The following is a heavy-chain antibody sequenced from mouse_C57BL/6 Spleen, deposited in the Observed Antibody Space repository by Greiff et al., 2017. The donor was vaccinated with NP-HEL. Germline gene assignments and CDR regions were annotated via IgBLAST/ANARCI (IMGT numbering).Heavy chain of an antibody. CDR3: ARRGRYYGSSYWYFDV. J-gene: IGHJ1*03. CDR2: INPSNGGT. V-gene: IGHV1-53*01. Sequence: VQLQQPGTELVKPGASVKLSCKASGYTFTSYWMHWVKQRPGQGLEWIGNINPSNGGTNYIEKFKSKATLTVDKSSSTAYMQLSSLTSEDSAVYYCARRGRYYGSSYWYFDVWGTGTTVTVSS. CDR1: GYTFTSYW. D-gene: IGHD1-1*01.